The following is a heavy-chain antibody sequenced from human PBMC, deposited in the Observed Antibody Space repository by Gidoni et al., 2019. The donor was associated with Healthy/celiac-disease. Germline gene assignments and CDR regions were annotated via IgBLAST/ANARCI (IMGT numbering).Heavy chain of an antibody. V-gene: IGHV3-23*01. CDR1: GFTFSSYA. Sequence: EVQLLESGGGLVQPGGSLRLSCAASGFTFSSYAMSWVRQAPGKGLEWVSAISGSGGSTYYADSVKGRFTISRDNSKNTLYLQMNSLRAEDTTVYYCAKDTWPVDGKVTTPEQWYFDLWGRGTLVTVSS. CDR3: AKDTWPVDGKVTTPEQWYFDL. J-gene: IGHJ2*01. CDR2: ISGSGGST. D-gene: IGHD4-17*01.